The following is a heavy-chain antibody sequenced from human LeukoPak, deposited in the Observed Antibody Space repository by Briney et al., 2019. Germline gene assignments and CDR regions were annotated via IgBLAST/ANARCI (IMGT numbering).Heavy chain of an antibody. V-gene: IGHV3-30*04. D-gene: IGHD1-26*01. J-gene: IGHJ5*02. CDR1: GFTFSSYA. Sequence: PGRSLRLSCAASGFTFSSYAMHWVRQAPGKGLEWVAVISYDGSNKYYADSVKGRFTISRDNSKNTLYLQMNSLRAEDTAVYYCARGIVGQSDWFDPWGQGTLVTVSS. CDR2: ISYDGSNK. CDR3: ARGIVGQSDWFDP.